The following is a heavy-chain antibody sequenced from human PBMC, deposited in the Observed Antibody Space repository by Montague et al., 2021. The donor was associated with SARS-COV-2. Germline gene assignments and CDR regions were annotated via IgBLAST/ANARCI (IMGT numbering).Heavy chain of an antibody. D-gene: IGHD6-19*01. CDR1: GGSISSRSYY. CDR3: ATQEDPSGWIPGPFDF. J-gene: IGHJ4*02. CDR2: IYYRGST. V-gene: IGHV4-39*01. Sequence: SETLSLTCTVSGGSISSRSYYWAWIRQPPGKGLEWIGSIYYRGSTYYNPSLKSRVIISVDTSKNQLSLRLSSVTAADTAVYYCATQEDPSGWIPGPFDFWGQGTQVTVSS.